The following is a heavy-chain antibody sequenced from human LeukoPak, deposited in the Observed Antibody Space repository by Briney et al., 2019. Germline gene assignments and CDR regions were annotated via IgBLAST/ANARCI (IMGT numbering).Heavy chain of an antibody. CDR3: AKESYYYDSSGYPRVY. Sequence: PGGSLRLSCAASGFTVSSNYMSWVRQAPGKGLEWVSAISGSGGSTYYADSVKGRFTISRDNSKNTLYLQMNSLRAEDTAVYYCAKESYYYDSSGYPRVYWGQGTLVTVSS. J-gene: IGHJ4*02. D-gene: IGHD3-22*01. CDR2: ISGSGGST. V-gene: IGHV3-23*01. CDR1: GFTVSSNY.